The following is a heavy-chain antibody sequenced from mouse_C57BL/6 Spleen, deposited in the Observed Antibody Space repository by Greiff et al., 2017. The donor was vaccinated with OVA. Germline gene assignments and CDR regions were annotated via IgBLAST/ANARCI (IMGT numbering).Heavy chain of an antibody. CDR1: GYSITSGYY. Sequence: EVKVEESGPGLVKPSQSLSLTCSVTGYSITSGYYWYWIRQFPGNKLEWMGYISYDGSNNYNPSLKNRTTITRDTSKNQVFLKLNSVTTEDTATYYCARDGYDYDWYVDVWGTGTTVTVAS. D-gene: IGHD2-4*01. J-gene: IGHJ1*03. CDR3: ARDGYDYDWYVDV. CDR2: ISYDGSN. V-gene: IGHV3-6*01.